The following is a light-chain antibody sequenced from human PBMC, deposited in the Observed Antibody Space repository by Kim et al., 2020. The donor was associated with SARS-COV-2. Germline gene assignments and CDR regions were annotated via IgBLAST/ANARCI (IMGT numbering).Light chain of an antibody. CDR1: SLRSYY. J-gene: IGLJ2*01. V-gene: IGLV3-19*01. CDR3: NSRDSNDNVV. CDR2: GKN. Sequence: VALGQTVRITCQGDSLRSYYATWYQQKPGQAPIVVIYGKNNRPSGIPDRFTGSSSGNTASLTITGTQAGDEADYYCNSRDSNDNVVFGGGTKLTVL.